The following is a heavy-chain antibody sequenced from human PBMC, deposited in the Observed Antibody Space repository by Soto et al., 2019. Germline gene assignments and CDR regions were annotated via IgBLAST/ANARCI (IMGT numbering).Heavy chain of an antibody. D-gene: IGHD4-17*01. CDR2: IYPGDSDT. CDR1: GYSFTSYW. CDR3: ARCNSSFGTSVGLNAFDI. J-gene: IGHJ3*02. Sequence: PGESLKISCKGSGYSFTSYWIGWVRQMPGKGLEWMGIIYPGDSDTRYSPSFQGQVTISADKSISTAYLQWSSLKASDTAMYYCARCNSSFGTSVGLNAFDIWGEGTMVTV. V-gene: IGHV5-51*01.